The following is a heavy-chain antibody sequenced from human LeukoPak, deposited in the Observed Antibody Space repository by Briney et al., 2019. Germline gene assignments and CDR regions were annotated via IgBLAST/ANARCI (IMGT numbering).Heavy chain of an antibody. D-gene: IGHD1-26*01. CDR1: GFTFSDYY. V-gene: IGHV3-11*04. Sequence: GGSLRLSCAASGFTFSDYYMSWVRQAPGKGLEWVSYISSGGATIKYAESVKGRFTISRENAKNSLYLQMSSVRVEDTAVYYCARVPGSRSPYYFDSWGQGALVTVSP. J-gene: IGHJ4*02. CDR3: ARVPGSRSPYYFDS. CDR2: ISSGGATI.